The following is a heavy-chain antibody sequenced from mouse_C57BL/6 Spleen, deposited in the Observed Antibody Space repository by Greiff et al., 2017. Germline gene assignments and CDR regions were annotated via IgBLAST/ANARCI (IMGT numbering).Heavy chain of an antibody. CDR1: GYAFSSSW. J-gene: IGHJ2*01. CDR2: IYPGDGDT. CDR3: ARRLASSFDY. D-gene: IGHD6-1*01. V-gene: IGHV1-82*01. Sequence: QVQLQQSGPELVKPGASVKISCKASGYAFSSSWMNWVKQRPGKGLEWIGRIYPGDGDTNYNGKFKGKATLTADKSSSTAYMQLSSLTSEDSAVYCCARRLASSFDYWGQGTTLTVSS.